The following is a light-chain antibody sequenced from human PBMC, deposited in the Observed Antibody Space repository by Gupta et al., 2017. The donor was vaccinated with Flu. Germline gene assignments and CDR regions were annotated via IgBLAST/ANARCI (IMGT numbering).Light chain of an antibody. J-gene: IGLJ2*01. CDR1: SSDIGGYNY. V-gene: IGLV2-14*01. CDR3: SSYAGSSTTV. Sequence: QSALTQPASVSGSPGQSITISCTGTSSDIGGYNYVSCYQQHPGKAPKLMIYEVSNRPLGVSHRFAGSKSGNTASLTISGLQAEDEADYYCSSYAGSSTTVFGGGTKLTVL. CDR2: EVS.